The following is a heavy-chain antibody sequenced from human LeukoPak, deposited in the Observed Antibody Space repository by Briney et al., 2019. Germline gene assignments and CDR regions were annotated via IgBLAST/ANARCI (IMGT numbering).Heavy chain of an antibody. D-gene: IGHD6-13*01. CDR3: ARDVAAAGSFDY. CDR2: ITGSGGNT. CDR1: GFTFSNYA. V-gene: IGHV3-23*01. J-gene: IGHJ4*02. Sequence: GASLRLSCAASGFTFSNYAMSWVRQAPGKGLEWVSAITGSGGNTYYADSVKGRFTISRDNAKNSLYLQMNSLRAEDTAVYYCARDVAAAGSFDYWGQGTLVTVSS.